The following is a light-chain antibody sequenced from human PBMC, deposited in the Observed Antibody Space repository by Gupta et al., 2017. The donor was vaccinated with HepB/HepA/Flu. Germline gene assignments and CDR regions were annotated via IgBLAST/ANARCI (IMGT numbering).Light chain of an antibody. Sequence: DIQMTQSPSYLSASVGDRVTITCRASQSIYTYFNWYQQKPGKAPKLLIYGASSLQSGVPSRFSGSGSGTEFTLTISSLQPEDFATYYCQQSYNNPWTFGRGTRVEIK. CDR2: GAS. J-gene: IGKJ1*01. CDR3: QQSYNNPWT. V-gene: IGKV1-39*01. CDR1: QSIYTY.